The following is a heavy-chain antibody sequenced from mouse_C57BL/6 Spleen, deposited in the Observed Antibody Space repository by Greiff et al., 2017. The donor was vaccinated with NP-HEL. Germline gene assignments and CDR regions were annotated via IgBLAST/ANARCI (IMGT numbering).Heavy chain of an antibody. J-gene: IGHJ1*03. CDR1: GYTFTDYY. Sequence: EVQLQQSGPELVKPGASVKISCKASGYTFTDYYMNWVKQSHGKSLEWIGDINPNNGGTSYNQKFKGKATLTVDKSSSTAYMELRSLTSEDSAVYYCAREGYFDGWGTGTTVTVSS. CDR2: INPNNGGT. CDR3: AREGYFDG. V-gene: IGHV1-26*01.